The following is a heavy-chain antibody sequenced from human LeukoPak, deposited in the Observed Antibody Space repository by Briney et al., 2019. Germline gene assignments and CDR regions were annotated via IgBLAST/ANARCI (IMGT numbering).Heavy chain of an antibody. D-gene: IGHD3-10*01. Sequence: GGSLRLSCAASGFTFNSYTVNWVRQVPGKGLEWVSSISSSSSYIYYADSVKGRFTISRDNAKNSLYLQMNSLRAEDTAVYYCARGDLHYHDSTRRGFDIWGQGTMVTVSS. CDR1: GFTFNSYT. V-gene: IGHV3-21*01. CDR2: ISSSSSYI. J-gene: IGHJ3*02. CDR3: ARGDLHYHDSTRRGFDI.